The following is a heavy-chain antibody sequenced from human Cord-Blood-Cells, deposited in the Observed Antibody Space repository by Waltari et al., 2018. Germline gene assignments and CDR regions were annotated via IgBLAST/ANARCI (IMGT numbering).Heavy chain of an antibody. V-gene: IGHV4-4*02. D-gene: IGHD6-6*01. Sequence: QVQLQESGPGLVKPSGTLSLTCAVSGRSIRISNWRSWVPQPPGKGLEWIGEIYHSGSTNYNPSLKSRVTISVDKSKNQFSLKLSSVTAADTAVYYCARDRIAARPYFDYWGQGTLVTVSS. CDR3: ARDRIAARPYFDY. CDR1: GRSIRISNW. J-gene: IGHJ4*02. CDR2: IYHSGST.